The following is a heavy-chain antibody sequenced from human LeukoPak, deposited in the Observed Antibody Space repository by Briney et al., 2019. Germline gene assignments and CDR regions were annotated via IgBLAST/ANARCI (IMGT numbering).Heavy chain of an antibody. CDR1: GGTFSSYA. J-gene: IGHJ3*02. CDR3: TTEVAGYTYAKGYAFDI. V-gene: IGHV1-24*01. D-gene: IGHD5-18*01. Sequence: ASVKVSSKASGGTFSSYAISWVQQAPGKGLEWMGGFDPEDGETIYAQKFQGRVTMTEDTSTDTAYMELSSLRSEDTAVYYCTTEVAGYTYAKGYAFDIWGQGTMVTVSS. CDR2: FDPEDGET.